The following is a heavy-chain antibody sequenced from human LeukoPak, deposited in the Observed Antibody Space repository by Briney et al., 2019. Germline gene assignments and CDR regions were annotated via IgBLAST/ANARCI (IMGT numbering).Heavy chain of an antibody. V-gene: IGHV3-23*01. Sequence: GGSLRLSCAASGFTLSSYAMSWVRQAPGKGLEWVSAISGSGGSTYYADSVKGRFTISRDNSKNTLYLQMNSLRAEDTAVYYCAKDESPHFYDSSGYYASWGQGTLVTVSS. CDR1: GFTLSSYA. CDR2: ISGSGGST. D-gene: IGHD3-22*01. CDR3: AKDESPHFYDSSGYYAS. J-gene: IGHJ5*02.